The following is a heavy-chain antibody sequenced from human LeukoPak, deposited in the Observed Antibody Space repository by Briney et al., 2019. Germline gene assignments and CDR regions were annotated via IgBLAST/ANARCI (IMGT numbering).Heavy chain of an antibody. J-gene: IGHJ4*02. V-gene: IGHV3-74*01. CDR2: IHLDGRTT. CDR1: GFTFSSYW. CDR3: ARGGSPSDY. Sequence: GGSLRLSCAASGFTFSSYWMHWVRQPPGKGLVWVSRIHLDGRTTNYAGSVKGRFTISRDNAKNTLYLEMNSLRAEDTAVYYCARGGSPSDYWGQGTLVTVS. D-gene: IGHD3-16*01.